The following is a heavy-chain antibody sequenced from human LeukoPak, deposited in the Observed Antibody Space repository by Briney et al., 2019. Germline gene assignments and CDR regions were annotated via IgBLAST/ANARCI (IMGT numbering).Heavy chain of an antibody. CDR2: CTLNAGIK. Sequence: GGSLRLSCAASGFTFSSYDMRWVRQAPGKGLEWLYSCTLNAGIKYYADALNRRFTISRDKSKITLYLQTNTLRADDTAVYYCTKETQNYSSVDYWGQGTLVTVSS. J-gene: IGHJ4*02. CDR3: TKETQNYSSVDY. V-gene: IGHV3-23*01. CDR1: GFTFSSYD. D-gene: IGHD6-19*01.